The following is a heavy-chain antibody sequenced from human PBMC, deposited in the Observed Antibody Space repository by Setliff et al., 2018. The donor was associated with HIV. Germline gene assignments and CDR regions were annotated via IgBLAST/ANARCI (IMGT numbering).Heavy chain of an antibody. J-gene: IGHJ4*02. Sequence: SETLSLPCTVSGGSISSHYWGWIRQPAGKGLEWIGRIYTSGNTNYNPSLKSRVTMSVDTSNQFSLKLSSVTAADAAVYYCARSPSYRSSWEYYFDYWGQGILVTVSS. CDR2: IYTSGNT. V-gene: IGHV4-4*07. CDR1: GGSISSHY. D-gene: IGHD6-13*01. CDR3: ARSPSYRSSWEYYFDY.